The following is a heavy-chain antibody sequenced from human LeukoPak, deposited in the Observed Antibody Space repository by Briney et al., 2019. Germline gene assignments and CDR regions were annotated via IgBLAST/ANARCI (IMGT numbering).Heavy chain of an antibody. CDR1: GFTFSSYA. Sequence: PGGSLRLSCAGSGFTFSSYAMSWVRQAPGKGLEWVSAISGSGTNTYYADSVKGRFTISRDNSKNTLYLQMNSLRAEDTAVYYCAKDPLYYGSGCYVIDWGQGTLVTVSS. CDR3: AKDPLYYGSGCYVID. J-gene: IGHJ4*02. D-gene: IGHD3-10*01. V-gene: IGHV3-23*01. CDR2: ISGSGTNT.